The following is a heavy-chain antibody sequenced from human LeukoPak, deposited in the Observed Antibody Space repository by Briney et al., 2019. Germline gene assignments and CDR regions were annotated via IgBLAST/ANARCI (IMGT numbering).Heavy chain of an antibody. Sequence: GGSLRLSCAASGFTFSSYSMNWVRQAPGKGLEWVSSISSSSSYIYYADSVKGRFTISRDNAKNSLYLQMNSLRAEDTAVYYCARLGVGGVNAFDIWGQGTMVTVSS. J-gene: IGHJ3*02. V-gene: IGHV3-21*01. CDR1: GFTFSSYS. CDR3: ARLGVGGVNAFDI. D-gene: IGHD3-16*01. CDR2: ISSSSSYI.